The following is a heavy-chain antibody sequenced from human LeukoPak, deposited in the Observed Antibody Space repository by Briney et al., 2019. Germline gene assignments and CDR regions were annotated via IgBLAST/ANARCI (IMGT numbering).Heavy chain of an antibody. J-gene: IGHJ3*02. CDR2: IYWDDDK. Sequence: SGPTLVKPTQTLTLTCTFSGFSLSTSGVGVGWIRQPPGKALEWLALIYWDDDKRYSPSLKSRLTITKDTSKNQVVLTMTNMDPVDTATYYCAHRYYDILTGYPPGDAFDIWGQGTMVTVSS. CDR1: GFSLSTSGVG. CDR3: AHRYYDILTGYPPGDAFDI. D-gene: IGHD3-9*01. V-gene: IGHV2-5*02.